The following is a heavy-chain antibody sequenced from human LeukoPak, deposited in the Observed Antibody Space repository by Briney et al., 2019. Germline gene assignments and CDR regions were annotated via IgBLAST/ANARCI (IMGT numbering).Heavy chain of an antibody. CDR2: IKQDGSKK. V-gene: IGHV3-7*03. CDR1: GFTFSSYW. CDR3: ATDGFGELLGEVFDY. Sequence: GGSLRLSCAAYGFTFSSYWMSWVRQAPGKGLEWVANIKQDGSKKYYVDSVKGRFTISRDNAKNSLYLQMNSLRAEDTAVYYCATDGFGELLGEVFDYWGQGTLVTVSS. J-gene: IGHJ4*02. D-gene: IGHD3-10*01.